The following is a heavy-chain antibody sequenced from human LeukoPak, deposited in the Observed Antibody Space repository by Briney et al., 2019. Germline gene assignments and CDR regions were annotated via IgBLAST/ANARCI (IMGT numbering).Heavy chain of an antibody. V-gene: IGHV3-48*03. CDR3: ASTPSSSSRCFDL. CDR2: ISSSGSTI. J-gene: IGHJ2*01. Sequence: PGGSLRLSCAASGFTFSGYEMNWVRQAPGKGLEWVSYISSSGSTIYYADSVKGRFTISRDNAKNSLYLQMNSLRAEDTAVYYCASTPSSSSRCFDLWGRGTLVTVSS. CDR1: GFTFSGYE.